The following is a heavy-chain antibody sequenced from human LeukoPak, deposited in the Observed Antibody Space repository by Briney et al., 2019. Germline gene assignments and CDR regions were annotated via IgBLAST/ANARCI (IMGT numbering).Heavy chain of an antibody. CDR2: IYAGGTT. V-gene: IGHV3-53*01. J-gene: IGHJ4*02. Sequence: PGGSLRLSCAASGFTVSSDYMSWVRQAPGKGLEWVSVIYAGGTTYYADFVKGRFTISRDKSKNTLYLQMNSLRAEDTAVYYCARGRSGYYFEHWGQGTLVTVSS. CDR3: ARGRSGYYFEH. D-gene: IGHD3-16*01. CDR1: GFTVSSDY.